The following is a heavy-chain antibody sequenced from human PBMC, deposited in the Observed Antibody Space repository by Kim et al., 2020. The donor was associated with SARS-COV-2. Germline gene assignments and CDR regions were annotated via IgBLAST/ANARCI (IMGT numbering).Heavy chain of an antibody. D-gene: IGHD6-19*01. Sequence: SVKVSCKASGGTFSSYAISWVRQAPGQGLEWMGGIIPIFGTANYAQKFQGRVTITADESTSTAYMELSSLRSEDTAVYYCARDLGIAVAGTAATVTHDAFDIWGQGTMVTVSS. CDR1: GGTFSSYA. V-gene: IGHV1-69*13. CDR3: ARDLGIAVAGTAATVTHDAFDI. CDR2: IIPIFGTA. J-gene: IGHJ3*02.